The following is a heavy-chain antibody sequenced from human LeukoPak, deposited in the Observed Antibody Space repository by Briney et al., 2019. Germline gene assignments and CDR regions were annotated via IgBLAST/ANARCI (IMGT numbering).Heavy chain of an antibody. CDR2: INPSGGST. V-gene: IGHV1-46*01. J-gene: IGHJ5*02. CDR1: GYTFTSYY. D-gene: IGHD6-13*01. CDR3: ARDSSSIAAAVDNWFDP. Sequence: ASVKVSCKASGYTFTSYYMHWVRQAPGQGLEWMGIINPSGGSTSYAQKFQGRVTMTRDTSTSTVYMELSSLRSEDTAVYYCARDSSSIAAAVDNWFDPWGQGTLVTVSS.